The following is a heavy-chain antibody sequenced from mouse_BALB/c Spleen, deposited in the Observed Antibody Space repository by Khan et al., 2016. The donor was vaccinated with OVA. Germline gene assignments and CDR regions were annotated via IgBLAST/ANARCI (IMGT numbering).Heavy chain of an antibody. CDR1: GYSITSGYG. CDR2: ISYSGST. J-gene: IGHJ2*01. D-gene: IGHD1-2*01. CDR3: ARTARIKY. V-gene: IGHV3-2*02. Sequence: EVKLEESGPGLVKPSQSLSLTCTVTGYSITSGYGWNWIRQFPGNKLEWMGYISYSGSTNYNPSLKSRICITRDTSKNQFFLQLNSVTTEDTATYYCARTARIKYWGQGTTLTVSS.